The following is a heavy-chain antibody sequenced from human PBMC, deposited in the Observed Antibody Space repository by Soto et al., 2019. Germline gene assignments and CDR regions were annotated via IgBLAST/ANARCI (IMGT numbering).Heavy chain of an antibody. CDR3: AKEGAVTMVRGVHGLGNYMDV. CDR2: ISGSGGST. V-gene: IGHV3-23*01. J-gene: IGHJ6*03. Sequence: HPGGSLRLSCAASGFTFSGYAMSWVRQAPGKGLEWVSAISGSGGSTYYADSVKGRFTISRDNSKNTLYLQMNSLRAEDTAVYYCAKEGAVTMVRGVHGLGNYMDVWGKGTTVTVS. CDR1: GFTFSGYA. D-gene: IGHD3-10*01.